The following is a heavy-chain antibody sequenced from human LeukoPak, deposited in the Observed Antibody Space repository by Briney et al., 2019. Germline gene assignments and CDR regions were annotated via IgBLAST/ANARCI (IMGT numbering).Heavy chain of an antibody. V-gene: IGHV3-23*01. J-gene: IGHJ4*02. CDR2: ISGSGGST. D-gene: IGHD3-10*01. Sequence: GGSLRLSCAASGFTFSSHAMGWVRQAPGKGLEWVSVISGSGGSTNYADSVKGRFTISRDNSKNTLYLQMNSLRAEDTAVYYCARAERRGFGENPDYWGQGIPVTVSS. CDR3: ARAERRGFGENPDY. CDR1: GFTFSSHA.